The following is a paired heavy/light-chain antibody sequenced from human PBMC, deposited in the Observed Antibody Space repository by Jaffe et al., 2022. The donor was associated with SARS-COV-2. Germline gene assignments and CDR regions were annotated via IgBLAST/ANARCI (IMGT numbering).Light chain of an antibody. CDR2: RDS. V-gene: IGLV3-9*01. Sequence: SYELTQPLSVSVALGQTARITCGGNNIGSKNVHWYQQKPGQAPVLVIYRDSNRPSDIPERFSGSNSGNTATLTISRAQAGDEADYYCQVWDSSVVFGGGTKLTVL. CDR3: QVWDSSVV. J-gene: IGLJ2*01. CDR1: NIGSKN.
Heavy chain of an antibody. V-gene: IGHV3-30*04. CDR2: ISYDGSNK. J-gene: IGHJ4*02. CDR1: GFTFSTYA. CDR3: ARDYTGTYWGCFDY. D-gene: IGHD1-26*01. Sequence: QVQLVESGGGVVQPGRSLRLSCAASGFTFSTYAMHWVRQAPGKGLEWVAVISYDGSNKYYGDSVRGRFTISRDNSKNTLYLQMNSLRSQDAAVYYCARDYTGTYWGCFDYWGQGTLVTVSS.